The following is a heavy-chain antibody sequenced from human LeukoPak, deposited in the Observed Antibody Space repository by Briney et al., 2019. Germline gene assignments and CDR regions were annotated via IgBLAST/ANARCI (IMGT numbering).Heavy chain of an antibody. CDR2: ISAYNGNT. Sequence: ASVKVSRKASVYTFTSYGISWVRQAPGQGLEWMGWISAYNGNTTYAQKPQSRVTMTTDTSTSTAYRELRSLRSDDTAVYYCARAASSHVYGPFDYWGQGTLVTVSS. V-gene: IGHV1-18*01. CDR3: ARAASSHVYGPFDY. D-gene: IGHD3-16*01. J-gene: IGHJ4*02. CDR1: VYTFTSYG.